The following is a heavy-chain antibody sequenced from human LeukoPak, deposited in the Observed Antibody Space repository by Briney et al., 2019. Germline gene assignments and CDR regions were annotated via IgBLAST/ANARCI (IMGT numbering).Heavy chain of an antibody. CDR2: ISSSSSYI. CDR1: GFTFSSYW. D-gene: IGHD6-13*01. CDR3: ARDPSAAGTDFDY. V-gene: IGHV3-21*01. Sequence: GGSLRLSCAASGFTFSSYWMSWVRQAPGKGLEWVSSISSSSSYIYYADSVKGRFTISRDNAKNSLYLQMNSLRAEDTAVYYCARDPSAAGTDFDYWGQGTLVTVSS. J-gene: IGHJ4*02.